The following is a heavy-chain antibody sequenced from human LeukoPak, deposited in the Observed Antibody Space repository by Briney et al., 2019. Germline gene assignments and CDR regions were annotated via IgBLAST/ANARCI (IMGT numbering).Heavy chain of an antibody. D-gene: IGHD3-22*01. J-gene: IGHJ3*02. CDR2: IYTSGST. CDR1: GGSISSGSYY. V-gene: IGHV4-61*02. CDR3: ARDLRDSSGYYRDAFDI. Sequence: PSETLSLTCTVSGGSISSGSYYGSWIRQPAGKGLEWIGRIYTSGSTNYNPSLKSRVTISVDTSKNQFSLKLSSVAAADTAVYYCARDLRDSSGYYRDAFDIWGQGTMVTVSS.